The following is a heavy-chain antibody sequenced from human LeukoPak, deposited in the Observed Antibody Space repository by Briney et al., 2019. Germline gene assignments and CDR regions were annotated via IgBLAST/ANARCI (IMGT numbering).Heavy chain of an antibody. J-gene: IGHJ6*03. D-gene: IGHD2-2*01. CDR1: GASISSNY. Sequence: SETLSLTCTVSGASISSNYWSWIRQPAGKGLEWIGRLYTSGSTNYNPSLRSRVTISVDKSKNQFSLKLSSVTAADTAVYYCARENRYCSSTSCSYYYYMDVWGKGTTVTVSS. V-gene: IGHV4-4*07. CDR2: LYTSGST. CDR3: ARENRYCSSTSCSYYYYMDV.